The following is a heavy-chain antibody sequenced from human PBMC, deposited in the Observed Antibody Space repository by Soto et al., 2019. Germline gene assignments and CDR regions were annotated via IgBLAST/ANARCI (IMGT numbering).Heavy chain of an antibody. J-gene: IGHJ6*02. Sequence: SETLSLTCTVSGGSISSYYWSWIRQPPGKGLEWIGYIYYSGSTNYNPSLKRRLPISVDTSKNQSPLMLSSVTAADTAVYYCARHQRIGGFDVWGQGTTVTVSS. V-gene: IGHV4-59*01. CDR2: IYYSGST. D-gene: IGHD3-16*01. CDR3: ARHQRIGGFDV. CDR1: GGSISSYY.